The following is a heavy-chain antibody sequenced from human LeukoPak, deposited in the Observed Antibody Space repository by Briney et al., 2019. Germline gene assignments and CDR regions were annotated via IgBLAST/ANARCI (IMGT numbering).Heavy chain of an antibody. CDR3: AREGPFRRLHDAFDI. J-gene: IGHJ3*02. CDR1: GFTFSSYS. V-gene: IGHV3-21*01. CDR2: ISSTNSYI. Sequence: PGGSLRLSCAASGFTFSSYSMNWVRQAPGKGLEWVSSISSTNSYIYYADSVKGRFTISRDNAKNSLYLQMNSLRAEDTAVYYCAREGPFRRLHDAFDIWGQGTMVTVSS. D-gene: IGHD5-24*01.